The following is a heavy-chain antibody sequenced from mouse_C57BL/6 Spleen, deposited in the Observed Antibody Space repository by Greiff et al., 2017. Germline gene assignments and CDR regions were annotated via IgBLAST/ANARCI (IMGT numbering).Heavy chain of an antibody. V-gene: IGHV5-16*01. Sequence: EVQLLESEGGLVQPGSSMKLSCTASGFTFSDYYMAWVRQVPEQGLEWVANINYDGSSTYYLDSLKGRFTFSRDNAKNILYLQMSSLKSEDTATYYCARVECGSSEAWFAYWGQGTLVTVSA. CDR2: INYDGSST. CDR1: GFTFSDYY. CDR3: ARVECGSSEAWFAY. J-gene: IGHJ3*01. D-gene: IGHD1-1*01.